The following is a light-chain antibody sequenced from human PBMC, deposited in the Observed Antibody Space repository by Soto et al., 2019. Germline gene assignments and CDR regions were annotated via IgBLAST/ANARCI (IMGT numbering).Light chain of an antibody. CDR2: GAS. CDR3: QQRHMWPIT. V-gene: IGKV3-20*01. J-gene: IGKJ5*01. Sequence: DIVLTQSPGTLSLSPGERATLSCRASQSVGSIYLAWYQQKPGQAPRLLIHGASNRASGIPDRFSGSGSGTDFTLTISRLEPEDFAVYYCQQRHMWPITFGQGTRLEIK. CDR1: QSVGSIY.